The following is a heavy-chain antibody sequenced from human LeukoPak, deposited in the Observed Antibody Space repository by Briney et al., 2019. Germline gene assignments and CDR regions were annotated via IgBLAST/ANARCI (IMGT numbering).Heavy chain of an antibody. J-gene: IGHJ4*02. CDR1: GFTFSSYW. Sequence: PGGSLRLSCAASGFTFSSYWMSWVRQAPGKGLEWVANIKQDGSEKYYVDSVKGRFTISRDNAKNSLYVQMNSLRAEDTAVYYCARGSAYYGDCFDYWGQGTLVTVSS. D-gene: IGHD4-17*01. V-gene: IGHV3-7*01. CDR2: IKQDGSEK. CDR3: ARGSAYYGDCFDY.